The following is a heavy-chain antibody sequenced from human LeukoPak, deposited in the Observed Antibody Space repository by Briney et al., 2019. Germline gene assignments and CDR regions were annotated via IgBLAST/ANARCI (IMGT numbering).Heavy chain of an antibody. D-gene: IGHD6-13*01. J-gene: IGHJ4*02. CDR2: IYTSGST. Sequence: PSQTLSLTCTVSGGSISSGSYYWSWIRQPAGKGLEWLGRIYTSGSTNYNPSLKSRVTISVDTSKNQFSLKLSSVTAADTAVYYCARDNPHSSSWYSPFDYWGQGTLVTVSS. CDR1: GGSISSGSYY. V-gene: IGHV4-61*02. CDR3: ARDNPHSSSWYSPFDY.